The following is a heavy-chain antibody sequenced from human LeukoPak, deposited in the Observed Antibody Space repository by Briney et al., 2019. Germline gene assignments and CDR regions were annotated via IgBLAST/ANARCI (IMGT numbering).Heavy chain of an antibody. J-gene: IGHJ4*02. CDR1: GGTFSSYA. Sequence: ASVKVSCKASGGTFSSYAISWVRQAPGQGLEWMGRINPNSGGTNYAQKFQGRVTMTRDTSISTAYMELSRLRSDDTAVYYCARDQYDILTGYYNWGQGTLVTVSS. V-gene: IGHV1-2*06. D-gene: IGHD3-9*01. CDR3: ARDQYDILTGYYN. CDR2: INPNSGGT.